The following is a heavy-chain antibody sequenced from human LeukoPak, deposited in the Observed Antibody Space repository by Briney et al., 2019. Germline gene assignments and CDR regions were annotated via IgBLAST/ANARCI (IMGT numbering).Heavy chain of an antibody. CDR1: GGSISSSNW. CDR3: ARDLAVAGTGWFDP. V-gene: IGHV4-4*02. J-gene: IGHJ5*02. D-gene: IGHD6-19*01. CDR2: IYHSGST. Sequence: PSGTLSLTCAVSGGSISSSNWWSWVHQPPGKGLEWIAEIYHSGSTNYNPSLKSRVAISVDKSKNQFSLKLSSVTAADTAVYYCARDLAVAGTGWFDPWGQGTLVTVSS.